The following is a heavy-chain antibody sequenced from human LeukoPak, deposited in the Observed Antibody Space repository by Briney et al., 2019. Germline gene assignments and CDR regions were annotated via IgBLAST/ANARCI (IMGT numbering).Heavy chain of an antibody. Sequence: SQTLSLTCAISGDSVSSNSAAWNWIRQSPSRGLEWLGRTYYRSKWYNDYAVSVKSRVTINPDTSKNQFSLQLNSVTPEDTAVYYCARLELRGGYGAFDIWGQGTMVTVSS. J-gene: IGHJ3*02. CDR3: ARLELRGGYGAFDI. V-gene: IGHV6-1*01. D-gene: IGHD1-7*01. CDR2: TYYRSKWYN. CDR1: GDSVSSNSAA.